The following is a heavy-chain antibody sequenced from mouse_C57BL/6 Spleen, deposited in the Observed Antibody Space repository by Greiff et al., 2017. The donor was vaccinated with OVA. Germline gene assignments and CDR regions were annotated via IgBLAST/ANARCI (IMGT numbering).Heavy chain of an antibody. J-gene: IGHJ2*01. CDR3: ADYYECDVCYFDY. CDR2: IYPRSGNT. Sequence: QVQLQQSGAELARPGASVKLSCKASGYTFTSYGISWVKQRTGQGLEWIGEIYPRSGNTYYNEKFKGKATLTADKSSSTAYMELRSLTSVNSAVYFCADYYECDVCYFDYWGQGTTLTVSS. CDR1: GYTFTSYG. V-gene: IGHV1-81*01. D-gene: IGHD2-4*01.